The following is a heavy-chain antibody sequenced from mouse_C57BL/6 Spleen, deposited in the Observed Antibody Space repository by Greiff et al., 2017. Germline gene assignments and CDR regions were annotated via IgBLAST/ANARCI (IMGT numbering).Heavy chain of an antibody. D-gene: IGHD2-3*01. CDR3: ARRTNDGSFDY. V-gene: IGHV1-64*01. CDR2: IHPNSGST. J-gene: IGHJ2*01. Sequence: QVHVKQPGAELVKPGASVKLSCKASGYTFTSYWMHWVKQRPGQGLEWIGMIHPNSGSTNYNEKFKSKATLTVDKSSSTAYMQLSSLTSEDSAVYYCARRTNDGSFDYWGQGTTLTVSS. CDR1: GYTFTSYW.